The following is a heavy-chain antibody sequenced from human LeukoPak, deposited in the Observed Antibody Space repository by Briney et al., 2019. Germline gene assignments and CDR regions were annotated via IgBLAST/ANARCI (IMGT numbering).Heavy chain of an antibody. J-gene: IGHJ5*02. V-gene: IGHV4-59*01. D-gene: IGHD3-22*01. CDR3: ARNRFYLSGAYYFDP. Sequence: PSETLSLTCSVSGGSINNSFWSWIRQPPGKGLEWIGYISDSGITNYNPSLKSRVSFSVDTSKSHFYLNLRSVTAADTALYFCARNRFYLSGAYYFDPWGRGTLVTVSS. CDR2: ISDSGIT. CDR1: GGSINNSF.